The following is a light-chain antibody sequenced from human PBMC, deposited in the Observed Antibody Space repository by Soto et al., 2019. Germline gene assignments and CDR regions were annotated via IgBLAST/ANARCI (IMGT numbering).Light chain of an antibody. CDR2: GAS. J-gene: IGKJ1*01. CDR3: HQYGNSPAT. V-gene: IGKV3-20*01. CDR1: QSVSSSY. Sequence: EIVFTQAPGTLSLSPGESATLSCSASQSVSSSYLAWYQQKPGQGPRLLTYGASSRATGIPDRFSGSGSGTDFTLTVSRLEPEDFAVYYCHQYGNSPATFGQGTKVDIK.